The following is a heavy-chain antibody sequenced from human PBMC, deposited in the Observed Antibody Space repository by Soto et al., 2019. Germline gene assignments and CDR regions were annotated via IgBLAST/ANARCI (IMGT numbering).Heavy chain of an antibody. CDR3: ARDSSAAARRGGMDV. CDR2: ISNTSRTR. J-gene: IGHJ6*02. CDR1: GFTFDSYS. Sequence: EVQLVESGGGLIRPGGFLRLSCAASGFTFDSYSMNWVRQAPGKGLEWVAYISNTSRTRYYADSVKGRITISRDNAKNSLYLQLNSLREEDTALYYCARDSSAAARRGGMDVWGQGITVTVSS. D-gene: IGHD3-22*01. V-gene: IGHV3-48*02.